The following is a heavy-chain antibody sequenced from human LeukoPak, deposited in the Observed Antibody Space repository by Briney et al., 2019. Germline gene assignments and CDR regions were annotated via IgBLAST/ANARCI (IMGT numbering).Heavy chain of an antibody. Sequence: ASVKVSCKASGYTFTSYYMHWVRQAPGKGLEWMGGFDPEDGETIYAQKFQGRVTMTEDTSTDTAYMELSSLRSEDTAVYYCATEGSYYGDFQHWGQGTLVTVSS. CDR2: FDPEDGET. J-gene: IGHJ1*01. CDR1: GYTFTSYY. CDR3: ATEGSYYGDFQH. V-gene: IGHV1-24*01. D-gene: IGHD1-26*01.